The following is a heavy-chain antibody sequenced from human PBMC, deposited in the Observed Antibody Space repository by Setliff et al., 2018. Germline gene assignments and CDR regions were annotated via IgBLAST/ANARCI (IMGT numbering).Heavy chain of an antibody. D-gene: IGHD5-12*01. CDR3: ARVGATAQVIDY. CDR2: NSDGSST. J-gene: IGHJ4*02. Sequence: NSDGSSTSYAGSVRGRFTISRDNAKNTPYLQMNSLRAEDTAVYYCARVGATAQVIDYWGQGTLVTVSS. V-gene: IGHV3-74*01.